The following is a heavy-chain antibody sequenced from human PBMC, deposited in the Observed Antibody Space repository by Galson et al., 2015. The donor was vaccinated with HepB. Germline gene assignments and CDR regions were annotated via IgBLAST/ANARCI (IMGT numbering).Heavy chain of an antibody. D-gene: IGHD2-21*02. CDR3: ARGVVVAAHWFYP. V-gene: IGHV1-69*02. CDR2: IIPILGIA. J-gene: IGHJ5*02. Sequence: SVKVSCKASGGTFSSYTINWVRQAPGQGLEWMGRIIPILGIADYAQKFQGRVTITADKSTSTAYMELSSLTSEDTAVYYCARGVVVAAHWFYPWGQGTLVTVSS. CDR1: GGTFSSYT.